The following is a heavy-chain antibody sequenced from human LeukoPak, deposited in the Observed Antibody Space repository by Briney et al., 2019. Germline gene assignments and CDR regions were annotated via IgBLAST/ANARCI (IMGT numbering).Heavy chain of an antibody. J-gene: IGHJ4*02. D-gene: IGHD5-18*01. CDR3: AKVWGDTAMVTGHPFDY. Sequence: RSGGSLRLSCAASGFTFSSYEMNWVRQAPGKGLEWVSAISGSGGSTYYADSVKGRFTISRDNSKNTLYLQMNSLRAEDTAVYYCAKVWGDTAMVTGHPFDYWGQGTLVTVSS. CDR2: ISGSGGST. CDR1: GFTFSSYE. V-gene: IGHV3-23*01.